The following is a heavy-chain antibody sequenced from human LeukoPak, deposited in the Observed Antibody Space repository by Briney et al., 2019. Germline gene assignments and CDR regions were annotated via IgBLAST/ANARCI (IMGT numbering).Heavy chain of an antibody. Sequence: SGGSLRLSCAASGLTVSTNYMSWVRQAPGKGLGWVSVIYTGGSTYFAGFVKGRFTISRDNSKNMLYLQINSLRGDDTAVYYCARSLSGGEWDYWGQGTLVTVSS. J-gene: IGHJ4*02. CDR2: IYTGGST. V-gene: IGHV3-66*02. CDR3: ARSLSGGEWDY. CDR1: GLTVSTNY. D-gene: IGHD2-8*02.